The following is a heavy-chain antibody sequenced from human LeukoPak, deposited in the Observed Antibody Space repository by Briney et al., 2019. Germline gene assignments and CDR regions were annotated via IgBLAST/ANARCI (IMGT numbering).Heavy chain of an antibody. V-gene: IGHV3-74*01. CDR3: VGCSGWWGFDY. J-gene: IGHJ4*02. Sequence: GSLRLACAASRFTLSTYWMPTVPRAPAKVLVRVSRIHSDRSSTGYAASEKGQFTISRDNAKNTLYLQMNSLRAEDTALYYWVGCSGWWGFDYWGQGTLVTVSS. CDR1: RFTLSTYW. D-gene: IGHD6-19*01. CDR2: IHSDRSST.